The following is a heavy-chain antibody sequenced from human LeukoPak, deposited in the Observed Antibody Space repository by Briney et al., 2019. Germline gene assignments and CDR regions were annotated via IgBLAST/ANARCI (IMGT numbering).Heavy chain of an antibody. CDR2: ISYSGRT. J-gene: IGHJ3*01. CDR3: ARDRSGTYYTFDV. V-gene: IGHV4-59*13. D-gene: IGHD1-26*01. CDR1: GGSIGSSF. Sequence: SETLSLTCSVSGGSIGSSFWNWIRLSPGKGLEWIGYISYSGRTNYSPSLKSRVTISIDTSKNQLSLTLTSVTAADTALHYCARDRSGTYYTFDVWGPGTMVSVSA.